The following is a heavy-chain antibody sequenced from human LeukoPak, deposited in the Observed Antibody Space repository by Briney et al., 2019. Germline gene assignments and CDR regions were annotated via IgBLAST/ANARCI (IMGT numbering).Heavy chain of an antibody. Sequence: GGSLRLSCAASRFTFSSYSMNWVRQAPGKGLEWVSSISSSSSYIYYADSVKGRFTISRDNAKNSLYLQMNSLRAEDTALYYCARDSPSYSSSSDYYMDVWGKGTTVTVSS. J-gene: IGHJ6*03. CDR2: ISSSSSYI. D-gene: IGHD6-6*01. V-gene: IGHV3-21*04. CDR1: RFTFSSYS. CDR3: ARDSPSYSSSSDYYMDV.